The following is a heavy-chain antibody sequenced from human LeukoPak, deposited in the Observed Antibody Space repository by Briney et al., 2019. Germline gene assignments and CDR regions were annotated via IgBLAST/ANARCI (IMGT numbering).Heavy chain of an antibody. CDR2: LDAENNKK. V-gene: IGHV1-24*01. D-gene: IGHD2-8*02. CDR1: GYTVTEIS. Sequence: ASVKVSCKVSGYTVTEISIHWVRQTPGKGLEWMGGLDAENNKKVYAQKFQGRVTMTEDTSTDTAYMELSSLRSEDTAVYYCATDFSTGTGGMDVWGQGTTVTVSS. CDR3: ATDFSTGTGGMDV. J-gene: IGHJ6*02.